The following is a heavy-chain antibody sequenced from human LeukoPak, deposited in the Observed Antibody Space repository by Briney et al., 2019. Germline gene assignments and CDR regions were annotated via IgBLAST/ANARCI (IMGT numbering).Heavy chain of an antibody. Sequence: PSETLSLTCAVYGGSFSGYYWSWVRQPPGKGLEWIGEINHSGSTNYNPSLKSRVTISVDTSKNQFSLKLSSVTAADTAVYYCASLIPLPNMVATNNWFDPWGQGTLVTVSS. D-gene: IGHD5-12*01. CDR3: ASLIPLPNMVATNNWFDP. J-gene: IGHJ5*02. CDR1: GGSFSGYY. V-gene: IGHV4-34*01. CDR2: INHSGST.